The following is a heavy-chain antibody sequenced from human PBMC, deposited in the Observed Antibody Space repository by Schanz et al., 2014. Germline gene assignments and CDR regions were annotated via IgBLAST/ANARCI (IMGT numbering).Heavy chain of an antibody. Sequence: GPEVKEPGASVKVSCEASRYTFNTYGLNWVRQAPGQGLEWMGWISAYTNNTNYAQKVQGRVTMTTDTSTGTAYMELRSLRSDDTAVYYCARDRRRYCSTASCLHDNWFAPWGQGTLXIVSS. CDR3: ARDRRRYCSTASCLHDNWFAP. V-gene: IGHV1-18*01. D-gene: IGHD2-2*01. CDR2: ISAYTNNT. CDR1: RYTFNTYG. J-gene: IGHJ5*02.